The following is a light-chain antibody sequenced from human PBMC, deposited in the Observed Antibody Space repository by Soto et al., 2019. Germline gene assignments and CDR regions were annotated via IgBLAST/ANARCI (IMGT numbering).Light chain of an antibody. Sequence: EIGLTQSPGTLSLSPGERATLSCRASQSVSSSYLAWYQQKPGQAPRLLIYHASSRATGIPDRFSGSGSGTDFSISISRLEPEDFAVYFCQLDANSCTFGQGTNVEVK. CDR2: HAS. CDR3: QLDANSCT. CDR1: QSVSSSY. J-gene: IGKJ1*01. V-gene: IGKV3-20*01.